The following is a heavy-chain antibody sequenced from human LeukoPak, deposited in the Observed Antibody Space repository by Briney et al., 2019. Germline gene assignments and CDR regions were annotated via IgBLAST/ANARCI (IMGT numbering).Heavy chain of an antibody. V-gene: IGHV4-61*02. J-gene: IGHJ4*02. Sequence: SQTLSLTCTVSGGSISSGSYYWTWIRQPAGKGLEWIGRIYTSGSTNYNPSLRSRVTISLDTSNNQFSLNLHSVTAADTAAYYCTTQLGLLAGLDSWGQGTRVTVSS. CDR2: IYTSGST. CDR1: GGSISSGSYY. CDR3: TTQLGLLAGLDS. D-gene: IGHD6-19*01.